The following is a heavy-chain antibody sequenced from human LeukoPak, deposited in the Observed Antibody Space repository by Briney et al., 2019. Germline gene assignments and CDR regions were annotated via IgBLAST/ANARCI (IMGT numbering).Heavy chain of an antibody. Sequence: GGSLRLSCAASGFTFTSYWMSWVRQAPGKGLEWVAVISYDGSNKYYADSVKGRFTISRDNSKNTLYLQMNSLRAEDTAEYYCAKVSGGYSYGYGDYWGQGTLVTVSS. V-gene: IGHV3-30*18. CDR1: GFTFTSYW. CDR2: ISYDGSNK. D-gene: IGHD5-18*01. J-gene: IGHJ4*02. CDR3: AKVSGGYSYGYGDY.